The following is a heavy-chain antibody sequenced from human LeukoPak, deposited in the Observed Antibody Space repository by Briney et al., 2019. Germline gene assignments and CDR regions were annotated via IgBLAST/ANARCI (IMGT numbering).Heavy chain of an antibody. J-gene: IGHJ4*02. V-gene: IGHV3-21*01. CDR1: GFTFSNAW. D-gene: IGHD3-3*01. CDR3: ARVPNYDFWSGTYDY. Sequence: GGSLRLSCAASGFTFSNAWMSWVRQAPGKGLEWVSTISSSSSYIYYADSVKGRFTISRDNAKNSLYLQMNSLRAEDTAVYYCARVPNYDFWSGTYDYWGQGTLVTVSS. CDR2: ISSSSSYI.